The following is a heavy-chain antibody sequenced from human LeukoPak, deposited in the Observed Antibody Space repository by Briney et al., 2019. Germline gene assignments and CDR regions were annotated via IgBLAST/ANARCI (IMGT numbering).Heavy chain of an antibody. D-gene: IGHD2-2*01. CDR3: ARDREVVVPAAWHY. CDR2: ISGYNGNT. V-gene: IGHV1-18*01. CDR1: GYTFTTFG. J-gene: IGHJ4*02. Sequence: SVKVSCKDSGYTFTTFGLSWVRQAPGQGLEWMGWISGYNGNTNYAQSLQGRVTMTADTSSNTAYMELRSQRSDGTAVYYCARDREVVVPAAWHYWGQGTLVTVSS.